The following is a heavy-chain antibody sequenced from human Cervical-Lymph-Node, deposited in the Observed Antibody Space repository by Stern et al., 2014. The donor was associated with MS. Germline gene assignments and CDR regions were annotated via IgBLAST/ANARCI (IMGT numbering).Heavy chain of an antibody. CDR1: GFTGSRDY. CDR3: ARDTSSPERSDW. J-gene: IGHJ4*02. CDR2: ITNVGST. D-gene: IGHD1-1*01. V-gene: IGHV3-53*01. Sequence: EVQLEESGGGVIQPGGSLRLSCTASGFTGSRDYMTWVRQDPGKGLEWVSLITNVGSTFYTDSVKGRFTISRDDSKNTVYLHMTSLRAEDTAMYYCARDTSSPERSDWWGQGTLVTVSS.